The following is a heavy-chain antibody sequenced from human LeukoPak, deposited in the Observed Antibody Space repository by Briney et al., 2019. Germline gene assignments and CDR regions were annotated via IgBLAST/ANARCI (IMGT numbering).Heavy chain of an antibody. CDR2: VNHSGST. D-gene: IGHD2-15*01. CDR1: GGSFSGYY. CDR3: ARGGGYCSGGSCYDDY. V-gene: IGHV4-34*01. Sequence: SETLSLTCAVYGGSFSGYYWSWIRQPPGKGLEWIGEVNHSGSTNYNPSLKSRVAISLDTSKNQFSLKLSSVTAADTAVYYCARGGGYCSGGSCYDDYWGQGTLVTVSS. J-gene: IGHJ4*02.